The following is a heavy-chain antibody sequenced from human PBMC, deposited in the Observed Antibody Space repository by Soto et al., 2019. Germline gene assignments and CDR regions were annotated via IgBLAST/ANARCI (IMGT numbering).Heavy chain of an antibody. CDR1: SGTMCRGRCY. CDR3: ARHGMDYYDSSGYYYSPYYFDY. Sequence: SETLSITYTGCSGTMCRGRCYWDRLRQTPGKGLEWIGNIYYSGSTNYNPSLESRVTISVDTSKNQFSLKLSSVTAADTAVYYCARHGMDYYDSSGYYYSPYYFDYWGQGTLVTVSS. V-gene: IGHV4-39*01. CDR2: IYYSGST. D-gene: IGHD3-22*01. J-gene: IGHJ4*02.